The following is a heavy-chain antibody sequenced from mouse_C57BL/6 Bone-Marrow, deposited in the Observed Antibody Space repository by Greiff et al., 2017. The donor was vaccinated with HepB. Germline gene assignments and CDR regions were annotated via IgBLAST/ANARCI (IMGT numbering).Heavy chain of an antibody. D-gene: IGHD1-1*01. Sequence: QVHVKQSGAELVKPGASVKMSCKASGYTFTSYWITWVKQRPGQGLEWIGDIYPGSGSTNYNEKFKSKATLTVDTSSSTAYMQLSSLTSEDSAVYYCARDYGSRGSYWYFDVWGTGTTVTVSS. CDR2: IYPGSGST. J-gene: IGHJ1*03. CDR3: ARDYGSRGSYWYFDV. V-gene: IGHV1-55*01. CDR1: GYTFTSYW.